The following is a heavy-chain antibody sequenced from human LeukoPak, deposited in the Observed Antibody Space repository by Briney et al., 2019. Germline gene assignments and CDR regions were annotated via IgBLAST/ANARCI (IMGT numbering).Heavy chain of an antibody. Sequence: GGSLRLSCAASGFTFSTSGMHWVRQSPGKGLEWMALISYDRSYKDFADSVQGRFTISRDNSKNTLYLQMNSLRPEDTAVYYCASWDPQLGDAFDIWGQGTMVTVSS. D-gene: IGHD3-16*01. J-gene: IGHJ3*02. CDR1: GFTFSTSG. CDR2: ISYDRSYK. CDR3: ASWDPQLGDAFDI. V-gene: IGHV3-30*03.